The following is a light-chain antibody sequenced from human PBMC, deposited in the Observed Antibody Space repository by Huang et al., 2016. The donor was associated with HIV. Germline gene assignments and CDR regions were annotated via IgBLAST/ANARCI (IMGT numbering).Light chain of an antibody. J-gene: IGKJ1*01. Sequence: EIVMTQSPATLSVSPGERATLSCRASQSVGSNLAWYQQKRGQAPRLLIYAASTRATGIPDRFSGSGSGTEFTLTVSGLQSEDFAVYYCQQHNTWPRTFGQGTRV. CDR1: QSVGSN. V-gene: IGKV3-15*01. CDR2: AAS. CDR3: QQHNTWPRT.